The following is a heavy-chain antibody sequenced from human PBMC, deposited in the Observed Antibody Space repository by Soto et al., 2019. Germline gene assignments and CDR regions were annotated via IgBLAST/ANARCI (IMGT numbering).Heavy chain of an antibody. D-gene: IGHD7-27*01. CDR2: IYWNDDK. CDR1: GFSLSTSDVG. Sequence: QITMKESGPTLVKPTQTLTLTCTFSGFSLSTSDVGVGWIRQPPGKTPEWLALIYWNDDKRYSPSLKNRLTITKDTSKNHVVLTLTNMDPVYTATYFCAHLLGIAPYFDYWGQGTLVTVSS. CDR3: AHLLGIAPYFDY. V-gene: IGHV2-5*01. J-gene: IGHJ4*02.